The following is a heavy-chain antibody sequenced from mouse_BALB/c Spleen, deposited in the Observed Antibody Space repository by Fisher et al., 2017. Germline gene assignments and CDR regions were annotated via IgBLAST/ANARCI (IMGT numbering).Heavy chain of an antibody. Sequence: KFKGKATLTVDNSSSTAYMELRSLTSEDSAVYYCARAAYYYGSSSGMDYWGQGTSVTVSS. J-gene: IGHJ4*01. D-gene: IGHD1-1*01. CDR3: ARAAYYYGSSSGMDY. V-gene: IGHV1-26*01.